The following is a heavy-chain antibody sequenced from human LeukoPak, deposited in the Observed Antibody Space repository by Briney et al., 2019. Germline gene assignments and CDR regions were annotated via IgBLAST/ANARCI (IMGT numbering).Heavy chain of an antibody. J-gene: IGHJ6*03. CDR3: AKDEEVPSDYYYMDV. D-gene: IGHD2-2*01. CDR2: ISGSGGST. CDR1: GFTFSSYE. V-gene: IGHV3-23*01. Sequence: GGSLRLSCAASGFTFSSYEMNWVRQAPGKGLEWVSAISGSGGSTYYADSVKGRFTISRDNSKNTLYLQMNSLRAEDTAVYYCAKDEEVPSDYYYMDVWGKGTTVTVSS.